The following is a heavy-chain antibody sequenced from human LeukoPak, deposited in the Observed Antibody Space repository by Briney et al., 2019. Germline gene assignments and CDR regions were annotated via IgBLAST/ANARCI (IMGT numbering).Heavy chain of an antibody. CDR2: ISYDGSNK. Sequence: GGSLRLSCAASGFTFSSYAMHWVRQAPGKGLEWVAVISYDGSNKYYADSVKGRFTISRDNSKNTLYLQMNSLRAEDTAVYYCARALYHYGDYLEVEMATITGFDYWGQGTLVTVSS. CDR3: ARALYHYGDYLEVEMATITGFDY. D-gene: IGHD5-24*01. V-gene: IGHV3-30-3*01. CDR1: GFTFSSYA. J-gene: IGHJ4*02.